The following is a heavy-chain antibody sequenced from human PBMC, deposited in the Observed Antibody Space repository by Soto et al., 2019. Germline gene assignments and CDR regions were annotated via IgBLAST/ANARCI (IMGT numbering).Heavy chain of an antibody. J-gene: IGHJ4*02. D-gene: IGHD2-2*01. Sequence: QVQLVESGGDVVQPGRSLRLSCAASGFTFSSYGMHWVRQAPGKGLEWVAVIWYDGSNKYYADSVKGRFTISRDNSKNTLYLQMNSLRAEDTAVYYCARDVRRAAAPKRDFDYWGQGTLVTVSS. V-gene: IGHV3-33*01. CDR1: GFTFSSYG. CDR2: IWYDGSNK. CDR3: ARDVRRAAAPKRDFDY.